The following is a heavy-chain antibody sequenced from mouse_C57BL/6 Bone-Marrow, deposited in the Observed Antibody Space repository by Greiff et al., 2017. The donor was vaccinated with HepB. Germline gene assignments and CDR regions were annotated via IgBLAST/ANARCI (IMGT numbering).Heavy chain of an antibody. CDR2: INPNNGGT. CDR3: TTFYYGSSYGFAY. Sequence: VQLQQSGPELVKPGASVKMSCKASGYTFTDYNMHWVKQSHGKSLEWIGYINPNNGGTSYNQKFKGKATITADTSSNTAYLQLSSLTSEDTAVYYCTTFYYGSSYGFAYWGQGTLVTVSA. D-gene: IGHD1-1*01. J-gene: IGHJ3*01. CDR1: GYTFTDYN. V-gene: IGHV1-22*01.